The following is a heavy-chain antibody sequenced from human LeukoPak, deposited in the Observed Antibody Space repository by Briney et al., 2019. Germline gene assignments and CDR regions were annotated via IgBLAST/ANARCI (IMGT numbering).Heavy chain of an antibody. J-gene: IGHJ5*02. D-gene: IGHD3-3*01. CDR3: ARRYDFWSGSYAVNWFDP. Sequence: GESLKISCKGSGYSFTSYWIGWVRQMPGKGLEWMGIIYPGDSDTRYSPSFQGQVTISADKSISTAYLQWSSLKASDTAMYYCARRYDFWSGSYAVNWFDPWDQGTLVTVSS. CDR1: GYSFTSYW. CDR2: IYPGDSDT. V-gene: IGHV5-51*01.